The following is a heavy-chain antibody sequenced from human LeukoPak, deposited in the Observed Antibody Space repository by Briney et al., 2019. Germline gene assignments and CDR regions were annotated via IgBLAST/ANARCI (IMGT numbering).Heavy chain of an antibody. J-gene: IGHJ4*02. Sequence: GASVKVSCKASGYTFTNYGISWVRQAPGQGLEWMGWISAYNGNTNYAQKLQGRVTMTTDTSTSTAYMKLRSLRSDDTAVYYCARDWATVTLIRAHAIDYWGQGTLVTVSS. CDR1: GYTFTNYG. CDR3: ARDWATVTLIRAHAIDY. D-gene: IGHD4-11*01. V-gene: IGHV1-18*01. CDR2: ISAYNGNT.